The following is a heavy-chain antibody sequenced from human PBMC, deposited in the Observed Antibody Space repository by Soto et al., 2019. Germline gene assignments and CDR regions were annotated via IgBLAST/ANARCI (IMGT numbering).Heavy chain of an antibody. CDR2: LYPGPGT. CDR3: ARECGRPCTNAFDL. Sequence: VKLVESGGGLVQPGGSLRLSCAASGFTVSSNFMNWVGQAPGKGPEWLSVLYPGPGTYYADSVKDRITISRDDSRNTLYLQLNGLRAEDTAIYSCARECGRPCTNAFDLWGQGTMVTVSP. D-gene: IGHD2-15*01. V-gene: IGHV3-66*01. CDR1: GFTVSSNF. J-gene: IGHJ3*01.